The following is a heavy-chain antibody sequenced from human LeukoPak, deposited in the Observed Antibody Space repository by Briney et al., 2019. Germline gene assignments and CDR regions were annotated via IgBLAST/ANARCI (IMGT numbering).Heavy chain of an antibody. J-gene: IGHJ4*02. CDR3: AKSLYYYDSSGYFTFDY. D-gene: IGHD3-22*01. CDR2: ISDSGGRT. CDR1: GLTFSSYA. Sequence: GGSLRLSCAASGLTFSSYAMSWVRQAPGKGLEWVSGISDSGGRTNYADSVKGRFTISRDKSKNTLYLQMNSLRAEDTATYYCAKSLYYYDSSGYFTFDYWGQGALVTVSS. V-gene: IGHV3-23*01.